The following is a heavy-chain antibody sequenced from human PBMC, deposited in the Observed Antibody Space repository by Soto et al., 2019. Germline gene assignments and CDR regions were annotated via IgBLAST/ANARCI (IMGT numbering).Heavy chain of an antibody. Sequence: VSLTCTFSGGSISSGGYYWSWIRQHPGEGLEWIGYIYYSGRTYYNPSLHSRVSIAVDTTENQFSLKLTSVTAADTSVYYCARGAVSSRSSLFAAWGRGNLV. J-gene: IGHJ5*02. CDR3: ARGAVSSRSSLFAA. D-gene: IGHD6-6*01. CDR2: IYYSGRT. V-gene: IGHV4-31*03. CDR1: GGSISSGGYY.